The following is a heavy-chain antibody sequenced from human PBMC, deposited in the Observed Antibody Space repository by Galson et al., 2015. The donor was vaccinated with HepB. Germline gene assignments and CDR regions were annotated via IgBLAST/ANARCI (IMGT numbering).Heavy chain of an antibody. V-gene: IGHV2-5*02. Sequence: PALVKPTQTLALTCSLSGFSLSASGVGVGWIRQPPGKALEWLALIYWDDDKRYSPSLNRRLTVIKDTPKNQVVLVMTNMDPVDTATYFCAHRLGGASGGWNEGYFDYWGQGTLVTVSS. CDR2: IYWDDDK. CDR3: AHRLGGASGGWNEGYFDY. CDR1: GFSLSASGVG. D-gene: IGHD6-19*01. J-gene: IGHJ4*02.